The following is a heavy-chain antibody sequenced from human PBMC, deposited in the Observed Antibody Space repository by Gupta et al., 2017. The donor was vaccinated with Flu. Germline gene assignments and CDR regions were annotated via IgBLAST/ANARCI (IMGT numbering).Heavy chain of an antibody. CDR1: TGSVTSHC. J-gene: IGHJ4*02. D-gene: IGHD5-18*01. Sequence: QVQLHEPGPGLVKPSETLSLTCTVSTGSVTSHCRCIRQPPGKGLEWIGDIYYSGTTNYNPSLKSRVTISIDTPKSQFSLRLSSVTAADTAVYYCVRRGAYSDGLAFDSWGQGSLVTVSS. V-gene: IGHV4-59*02. CDR3: VRRGAYSDGLAFDS. CDR2: IYYSGTT.